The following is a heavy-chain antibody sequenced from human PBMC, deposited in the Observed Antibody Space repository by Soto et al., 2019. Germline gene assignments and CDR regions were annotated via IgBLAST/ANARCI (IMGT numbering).Heavy chain of an antibody. V-gene: IGHV3-23*01. CDR1: GFTFSTSA. CDR2: ISGSGGTT. Sequence: EVQRLESGGGLVQPGGSLRLSCAASGFTFSTSAMSWVRQAPGQGLEWVSGISGSGGTTYYADSVKGRFTISRDNSKNTLYLKLKTLRAELSAVYDFAQRDLYYWGQGTLATVSS. J-gene: IGHJ4*02. CDR3: AQRDLYY.